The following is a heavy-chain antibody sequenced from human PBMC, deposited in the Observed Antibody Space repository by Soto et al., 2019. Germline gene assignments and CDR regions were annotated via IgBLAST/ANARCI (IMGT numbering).Heavy chain of an antibody. Sequence: SETLSLTCTVSRGSISDYYWGWIRQPPGKGLEWVGYFYDSGSTKYNPSLKSRVTISVDASKNQISLEMKSVTVADTAVYYCARVGSGGYSNNWFDPWGQGTLVTVSS. V-gene: IGHV4-59*01. CDR3: ARVGSGGYSNNWFDP. CDR1: RGSISDYY. D-gene: IGHD3-22*01. J-gene: IGHJ5*02. CDR2: FYDSGST.